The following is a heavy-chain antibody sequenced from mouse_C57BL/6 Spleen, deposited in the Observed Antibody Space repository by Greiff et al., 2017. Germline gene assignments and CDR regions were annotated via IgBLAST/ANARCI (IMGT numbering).Heavy chain of an antibody. D-gene: IGHD1-1*01. V-gene: IGHV5-16*01. CDR1: GFTFSDYY. J-gene: IGHJ2*01. CDR2: INYDGSST. CDR3: ARDRYYGRFDY. Sequence: DVMLVESEGGLVQPGSSMKLSCTASGFTFSDYYMAWVRQVPEKGLEWVANINYDGSSTYYLDSLKSRFIISRDNAKNILYLQMSSLKSEDTATYYCARDRYYGRFDYWGQGTTLTVSS.